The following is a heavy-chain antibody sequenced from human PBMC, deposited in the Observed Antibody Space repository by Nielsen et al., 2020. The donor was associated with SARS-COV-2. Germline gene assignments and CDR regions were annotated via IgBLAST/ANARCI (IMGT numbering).Heavy chain of an antibody. J-gene: IGHJ6*03. CDR2: INPNSGGT. Sequence: WVRQAPGQGLEWMGRINPNSGGTNYAQKFQGKVTMTRDTSISTAYMELSRLRSDDTAVYYCARMPYCSDGSCYSGRAGYYYMDVWGKGTTVTVSS. D-gene: IGHD2-15*01. CDR3: ARMPYCSDGSCYSGRAGYYYMDV. V-gene: IGHV1-2*06.